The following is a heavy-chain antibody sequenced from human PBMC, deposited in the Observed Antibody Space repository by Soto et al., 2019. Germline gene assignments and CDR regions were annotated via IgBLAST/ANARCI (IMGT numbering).Heavy chain of an antibody. D-gene: IGHD1-1*01. V-gene: IGHV3-21*01. J-gene: IGHJ6*04. Sequence: EVQLVESGGGLVKPGGSLRLSCVGSGFTFSSYGLHWVRQAPGKGLEWVSSISSRSSYIYYADSVKGRFTISRDNAKRSLFLQMNTLRAEDTAMYYCASVWQLKDYYAMDVWGKGTTVTVSS. CDR2: ISSRSSYI. CDR3: ASVWQLKDYYAMDV. CDR1: GFTFSSYG.